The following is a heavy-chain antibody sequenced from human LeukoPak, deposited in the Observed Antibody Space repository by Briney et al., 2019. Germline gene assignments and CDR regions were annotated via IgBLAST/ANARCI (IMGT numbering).Heavy chain of an antibody. CDR1: GFTFSDHY. Sequence: GGSLRLSCAASGFTFSDHYMDWVRQAPGKGLEWVGRTRNKANSYTTEYAASVKGRFTISRDDSKNSLYLQVNSLKTEDTAVYYCAKDRGTIVRGAYYYYYGMDVWGQGTTVTVSS. CDR2: TRNKANSYTT. V-gene: IGHV3-72*01. J-gene: IGHJ6*02. D-gene: IGHD3-10*01. CDR3: AKDRGTIVRGAYYYYYGMDV.